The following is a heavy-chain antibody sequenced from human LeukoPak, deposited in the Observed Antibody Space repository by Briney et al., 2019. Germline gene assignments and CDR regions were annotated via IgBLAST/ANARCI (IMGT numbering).Heavy chain of an antibody. J-gene: IGHJ4*02. Sequence: PGGSLRLSCAASGFTFSSYGMHWVRQAPGKGLEWVAVISYDGSNKYYADSVKGRFTISRDNSMNTLYLQMNSLRAEDTAVYYCATYYYDSSGYPPSDYWGQGTLVTVSS. D-gene: IGHD3-22*01. CDR2: ISYDGSNK. V-gene: IGHV3-30*03. CDR1: GFTFSSYG. CDR3: ATYYYDSSGYPPSDY.